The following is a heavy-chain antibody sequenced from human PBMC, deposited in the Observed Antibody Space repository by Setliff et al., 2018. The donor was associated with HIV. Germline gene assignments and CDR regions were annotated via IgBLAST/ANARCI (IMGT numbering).Heavy chain of an antibody. CDR3: AKSDYFDP. Sequence: GGSLRLSCTASGFTFSPYWMSWVRQPPGKGLMWVARIKNDGSVTTYADSVKGRFTISRDNSKNTLYLEMNSLRAEDTATYYCAKSDYFDPWGQGTLVTVSS. CDR2: IKNDGSVT. V-gene: IGHV3-74*01. J-gene: IGHJ5*02. CDR1: GFTFSPYW. D-gene: IGHD4-17*01.